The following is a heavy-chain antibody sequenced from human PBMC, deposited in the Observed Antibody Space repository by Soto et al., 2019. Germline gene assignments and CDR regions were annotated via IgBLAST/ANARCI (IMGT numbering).Heavy chain of an antibody. CDR1: GGSISRSPYY. J-gene: IGHJ5*02. Sequence: HLQLQESGPGLVKPSETLSLTCTVSGGSISRSPYYWAWIRQPPGKGLEWIGSMSYTGSTYYNPSLKSRVTISIDTPKNQLSLKLTSVTAVDAAVSYCSRRAPEGFDPWGQGTLVTVSS. CDR3: SRRAPEGFDP. V-gene: IGHV4-39*01. CDR2: MSYTGST.